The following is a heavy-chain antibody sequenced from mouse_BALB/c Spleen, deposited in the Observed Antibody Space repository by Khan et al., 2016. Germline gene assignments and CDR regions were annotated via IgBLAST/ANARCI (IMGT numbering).Heavy chain of an antibody. V-gene: IGHV4-1*02. CDR3: SRRFYYYGTRPYYYSMDT. Sequence: EVKLLESGGGLVQPGGSLKLSCAASEFDFSRYWMSWVRPAPGKGLEWIGVINPDSSTIDYTPSLKDKFIISRDNAKNTLYLQMNKMRSEDTALYYGSRRFYYYGTRPYYYSMDTWGQGTSVTVSS. J-gene: IGHJ4*01. CDR1: EFDFSRYW. CDR2: INPDSSTI. D-gene: IGHD1-1*01.